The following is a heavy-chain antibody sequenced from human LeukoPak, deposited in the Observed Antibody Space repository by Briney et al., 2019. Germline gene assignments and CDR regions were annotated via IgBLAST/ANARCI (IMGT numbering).Heavy chain of an antibody. J-gene: IGHJ6*03. CDR3: ARAGTTYYDFWSGYYTPDYYYYMDV. CDR1: GGSFSGYY. Sequence: SETLSLTCAVYGGSFSGYYWSWIRQPPGKGLEWIGEINHSGSTNYNPSLKSRVTISVDTSKNQFSLKLSSVTAADTAVYYCARAGTTYYDFWSGYYTPDYYYYMDVWGKGTTVTVSS. CDR2: INHSGST. D-gene: IGHD3-3*01. V-gene: IGHV4-34*01.